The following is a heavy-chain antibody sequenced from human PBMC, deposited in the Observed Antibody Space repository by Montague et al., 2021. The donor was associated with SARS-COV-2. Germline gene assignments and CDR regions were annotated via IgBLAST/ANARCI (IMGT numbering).Heavy chain of an antibody. CDR2: IDWDDDK. V-gene: IGHV2-70*11. Sequence: PALVKPTQTLTLTCTFSGFSLSTSGMCVSWIRQPPGKALEWLARIDWDDDKYYSTSLKTRLTISKDTSKNQVVLTMTNMDPVDTATYYCARETGTTVSLDYWGQGTLVTGSS. J-gene: IGHJ4*02. CDR3: ARETGTTVSLDY. CDR1: GFSLSTSGMC. D-gene: IGHD1-7*01.